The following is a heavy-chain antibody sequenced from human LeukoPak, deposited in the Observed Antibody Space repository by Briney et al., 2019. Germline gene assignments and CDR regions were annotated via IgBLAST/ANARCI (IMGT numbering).Heavy chain of an antibody. CDR3: ARRGDYYDSSGYVVFDY. Sequence: VASVKVSCKASGGTFSSYAISWVRQAPGQGLEWMGRIIPILGIANYAQKFQGRVTITADKSTSTAYMELSSLRSDDTAVYYCARRGDYYDSSGYVVFDYWGQGTLVTVSS. CDR2: IIPILGIA. J-gene: IGHJ4*02. V-gene: IGHV1-69*04. D-gene: IGHD3-22*01. CDR1: GGTFSSYA.